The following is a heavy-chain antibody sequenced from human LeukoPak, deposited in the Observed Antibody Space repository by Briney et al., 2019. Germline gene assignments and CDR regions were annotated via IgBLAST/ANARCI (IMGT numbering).Heavy chain of an antibody. CDR2: IFYSGST. D-gene: IGHD2-2*02. J-gene: IGHJ4*02. V-gene: IGHV4-39*07. CDR1: GGSISSSNYY. Sequence: KPSATLSLTCTVSGGSISSSNYYWGWIRQPPGAGLEWIGSIFYSGSTYYNPSLKSRVTISVDTSKNQFSLKLSSVTAADTAVYYCARFNRVVPAAIAAAGNPSRSFDYWGQGTLVTVSS. CDR3: ARFNRVVPAAIAAAGNPSRSFDY.